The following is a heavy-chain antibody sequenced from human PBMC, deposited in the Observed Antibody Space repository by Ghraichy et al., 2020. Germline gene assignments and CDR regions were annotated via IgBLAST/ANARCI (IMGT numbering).Heavy chain of an antibody. CDR3: AKVLDSSGEDY. CDR2: MLSDGGKK. D-gene: IGHD3-22*01. J-gene: IGHJ4*02. CDR1: GFPFSSLG. V-gene: IGHV3-30*18. Sequence: GESLNISCAASGFPFSSLGMHWVRQAPGKGLEWVAVMLSDGGKKYYADSVKGRFTISRDNSKNTLYLQMYSLRPEDTAVYYCAKVLDSSGEDYWGQGTLVIVSS.